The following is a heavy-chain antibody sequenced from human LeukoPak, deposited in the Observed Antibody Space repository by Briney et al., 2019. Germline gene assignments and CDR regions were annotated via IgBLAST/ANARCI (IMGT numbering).Heavy chain of an antibody. CDR3: ARVQEYSNGSY. CDR1: GFTVSGNY. V-gene: IGHV3-53*01. J-gene: IGHJ4*02. D-gene: IGHD4-11*01. CDR2: IYSGGST. Sequence: GGSLRLSCAASGFTVSGNYMSWVRQAPGKGLEWVSVIYSGGSTYYADSVKGRFTISRDNSKNTLYLQMNSLRVEDTAVYYCARVQEYSNGSYWGQGILVTVSS.